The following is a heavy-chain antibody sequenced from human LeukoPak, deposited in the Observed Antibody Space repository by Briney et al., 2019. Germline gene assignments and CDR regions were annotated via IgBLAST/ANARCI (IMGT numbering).Heavy chain of an antibody. D-gene: IGHD1-1*01. J-gene: IGHJ4*02. Sequence: PSETLSLTCSVSGGSISGYYWSWIRQPPGKGLEWIGYIYYSGSTNYNPSLQSRVTISLDTSKNHFSLRLRSVTAADTAVYYCAKVWKGFDSWGQGTPVTVSS. CDR2: IYYSGST. V-gene: IGHV4-59*01. CDR3: AKVWKGFDS. CDR1: GGSISGYY.